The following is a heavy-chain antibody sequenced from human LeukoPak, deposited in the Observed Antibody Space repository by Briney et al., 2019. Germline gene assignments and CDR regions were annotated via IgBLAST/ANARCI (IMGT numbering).Heavy chain of an antibody. CDR1: GCTFTSYD. Sequence: ASVKVSCKASGCTFTSYDISWGRQPPGQGLEWMGGIITIIGRANYAQKFQGRVTITTDESTSTAYMDLSSLRSEDTAVYYCARVVRDSSGYVPHYFDYWGQGTLVTVSS. J-gene: IGHJ4*02. CDR3: ARVVRDSSGYVPHYFDY. CDR2: IITIIGRA. V-gene: IGHV1-69*05. D-gene: IGHD3-22*01.